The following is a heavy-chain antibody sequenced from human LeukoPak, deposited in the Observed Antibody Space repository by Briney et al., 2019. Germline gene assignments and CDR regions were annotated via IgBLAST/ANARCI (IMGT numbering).Heavy chain of an antibody. J-gene: IGHJ4*02. CDR2: INPNSGGT. V-gene: IGHV1-2*02. CDR1: GYTFTGYY. D-gene: IGHD1-26*01. CDR3: ARGIVGATTVPLTSFDY. Sequence: GASVKVSCMASGYTFTGYYMHWLRQAPGQGLEWMGWINPNSGGTNYAQTYPRRVTMTKDTSISTAYMELSRLRSDDTAVYYCARGIVGATTVPLTSFDYWGQGTLVTVSS.